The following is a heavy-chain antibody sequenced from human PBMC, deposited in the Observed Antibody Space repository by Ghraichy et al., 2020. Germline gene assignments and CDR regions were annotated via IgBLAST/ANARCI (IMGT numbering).Heavy chain of an antibody. Sequence: SETLSLTCAVYGGSFSGYYWSWIRQPPGKGLEWIGEINHSGSTNYNPSLKSRVTISVDTSKNQFSLKLSSVTAADTAVYYCARGRYSSSYGYYYYMDVWGKGTTVTVSS. J-gene: IGHJ6*03. CDR1: GGSFSGYY. CDR2: INHSGST. D-gene: IGHD6-6*01. CDR3: ARGRYSSSYGYYYYMDV. V-gene: IGHV4-34*01.